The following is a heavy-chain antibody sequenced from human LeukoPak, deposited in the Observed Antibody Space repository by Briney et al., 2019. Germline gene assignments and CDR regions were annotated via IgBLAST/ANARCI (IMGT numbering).Heavy chain of an antibody. CDR1: GGSFSGYY. CDR3: ASNAFVRGSYYAFDI. CDR2: INHSGST. J-gene: IGHJ3*02. Sequence: SETLSLTCAVYGGSFSGYYWSWIHQPPGKGLEWIGEINHSGSTNYNPSLKSRVTISVDTSKNQFSLKLSSVTAADTAAYYCASNAFVRGSYYAFDIWGQGTMVTVSS. D-gene: IGHD1-26*01. V-gene: IGHV4-34*01.